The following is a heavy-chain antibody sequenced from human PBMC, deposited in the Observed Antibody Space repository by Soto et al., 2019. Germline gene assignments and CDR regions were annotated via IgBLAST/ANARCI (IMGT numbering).Heavy chain of an antibody. Sequence: GGSLRLSCAASGFTFSSYAISWVRQAPGKALEWVSAISGSGGSSYYADSVKGRFTISRDNSKNTLYLKMNSLRAEDTAVYYCAKNPGIAVPGGGMDVWGQGTTVTVSS. J-gene: IGHJ6*02. CDR2: ISGSGGSS. V-gene: IGHV3-23*01. D-gene: IGHD6-19*01. CDR3: AKNPGIAVPGGGMDV. CDR1: GFTFSSYA.